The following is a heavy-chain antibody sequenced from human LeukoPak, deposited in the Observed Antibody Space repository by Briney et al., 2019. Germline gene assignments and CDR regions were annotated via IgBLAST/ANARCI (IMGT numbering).Heavy chain of an antibody. D-gene: IGHD3-10*01. CDR2: IYSGGST. V-gene: IGHV3-53*01. CDR1: GFTVSSNY. J-gene: IGHJ4*02. CDR3: AGDKDYGSGTFDY. Sequence: GGSLRLSCAASGFTVSSNYMSWVRPAPGKGLDGVSVIYSGGSTYYADSGKGRFTISRDNSKNTLYLQMNSLRAEDTAVYYCAGDKDYGSGTFDYWGQGTLVTVSS.